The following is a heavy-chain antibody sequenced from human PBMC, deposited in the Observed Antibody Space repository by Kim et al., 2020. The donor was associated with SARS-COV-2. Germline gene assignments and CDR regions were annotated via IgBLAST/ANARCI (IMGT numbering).Heavy chain of an antibody. CDR1: GFTVSSNY. V-gene: IGHV3-66*01. J-gene: IGHJ4*02. D-gene: IGHD3-10*01. Sequence: GGSLSLSCAASGFTVSSNYMSWVRQAPGKGLAWVSVIYSGGSTYYADSVKGRFTISRDNSKNTLYLQMNSLRAEDTAVYYCARDVPYYYGSGYDYWGQGTLVTVSS. CDR2: IYSGGST. CDR3: ARDVPYYYGSGYDY.